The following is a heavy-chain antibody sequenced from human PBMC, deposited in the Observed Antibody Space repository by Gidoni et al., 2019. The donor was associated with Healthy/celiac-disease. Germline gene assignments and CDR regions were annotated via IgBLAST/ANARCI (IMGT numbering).Heavy chain of an antibody. V-gene: IGHV4-34*01. CDR3: ARERRRIAAAGTPIDY. CDR1: GGSFRGYY. J-gene: IGHJ4*02. Sequence: QVQLQQWGAGLLKPSETLSLTCAVYGGSFRGYYWSWIRQPPGKGLEWIGEINHSGSTNYNPSLKSRVTISVDTSKNQFSLKLSSVTAADTAVYYCARERRRIAAAGTPIDYWGQGTLVTVSS. CDR2: INHSGST. D-gene: IGHD6-13*01.